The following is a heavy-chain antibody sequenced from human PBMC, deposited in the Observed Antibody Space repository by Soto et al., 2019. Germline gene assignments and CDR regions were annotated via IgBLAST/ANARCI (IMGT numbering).Heavy chain of an antibody. CDR1: GYSFTSYW. J-gene: IGHJ4*02. Sequence: PGESLKISCKGSGYSFTSYWIGWVRQMPGKGLEWMGIIYPGDSDTRYSPSFQGQVTISADKSISTAYLQWSSLKASDTAMYYCARREYDYVWGSYRYTSGNFDYWGQGXLVTVSS. D-gene: IGHD3-16*02. CDR3: ARREYDYVWGSYRYTSGNFDY. V-gene: IGHV5-51*01. CDR2: IYPGDSDT.